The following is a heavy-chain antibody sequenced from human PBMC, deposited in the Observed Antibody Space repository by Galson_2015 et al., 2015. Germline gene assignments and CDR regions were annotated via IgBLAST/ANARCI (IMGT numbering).Heavy chain of an antibody. J-gene: IGHJ5*02. CDR1: GFIFSAHT. CDR2: ISGSSTHI. Sequence: SLRLSCATSGFIFSAHTMNWVRQAPGKGLEWVSSISGSSTHIYTADSMKGRFTISRDNANNSVYLQMNSLRAEDTAIYYCARDHVVHDVSDHWGQGTLDTVSS. D-gene: IGHD5/OR15-5a*01. V-gene: IGHV3-21*01. CDR3: ARDHVVHDVSDH.